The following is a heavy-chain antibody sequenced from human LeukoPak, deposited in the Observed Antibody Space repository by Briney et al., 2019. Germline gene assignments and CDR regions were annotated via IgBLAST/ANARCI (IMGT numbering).Heavy chain of an antibody. CDR2: IRGRGSST. V-gene: IGHV3-23*01. Sequence: GGSLRLSCVASGFTFSNYAMSWVRQAPGKGLEWVSAIRGRGSSTFYADSVKGRFTIYRDNSKNTLYLQINSLRAEDTALYYCAKDSDDGTPWGQGTLVTVSS. D-gene: IGHD1-26*01. CDR1: GFTFSNYA. CDR3: AKDSDDGTP. J-gene: IGHJ5*02.